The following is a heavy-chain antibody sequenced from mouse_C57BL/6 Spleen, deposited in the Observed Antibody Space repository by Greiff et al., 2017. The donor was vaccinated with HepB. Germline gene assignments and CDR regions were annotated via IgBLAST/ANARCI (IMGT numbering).Heavy chain of an antibody. Sequence: QVQLQQPGAELVKPGASVKMSCKASGYTFTSYWITWVKQRPGQGLEWIGDIYPGSGSTNYNEKFKSKATLTVDTSSSTAYMQLSSRTSEDSAVYYCARRGATVLADYWGQGTTLTVSS. J-gene: IGHJ2*01. V-gene: IGHV1-55*01. CDR1: GYTFTSYW. CDR3: ARRGATVLADY. D-gene: IGHD1-1*01. CDR2: IYPGSGST.